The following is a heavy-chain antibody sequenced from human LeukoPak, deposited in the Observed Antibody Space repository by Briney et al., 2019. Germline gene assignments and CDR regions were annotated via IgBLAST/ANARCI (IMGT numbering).Heavy chain of an antibody. CDR2: ISGGGGST. D-gene: IGHD1-26*01. CDR3: AKDLSGTYLNWFDP. J-gene: IGHJ5*02. Sequence: PGGSLRLSCAAPGFTFSNYAMSWVRQAPGKGLEWVSAISGGGGSTNYADSVKGRFTISRDNSKNTLYLQMNSLRAEDTAVYYCAKDLSGTYLNWFDPWGQGTLVTVSS. V-gene: IGHV3-23*01. CDR1: GFTFSNYA.